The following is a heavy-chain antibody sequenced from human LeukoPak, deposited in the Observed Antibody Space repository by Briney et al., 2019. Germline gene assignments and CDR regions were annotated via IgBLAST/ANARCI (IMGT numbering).Heavy chain of an antibody. CDR3: TTDGIHRY. V-gene: IGHV3-15*01. CDR2: IKSKTDGGTT. CDR1: GFTFSNAW. D-gene: IGHD1-26*01. Sequence: GGSLTLSCVASGFTFSNAWMSWVRQVPGKVMEWVGRIKSKTDGGTTDYVAPVKGRFTISRGDSKSTLYLQMNSLKTEDTAVYYCTTDGIHRYWGQGTLVTVSS. J-gene: IGHJ4*02.